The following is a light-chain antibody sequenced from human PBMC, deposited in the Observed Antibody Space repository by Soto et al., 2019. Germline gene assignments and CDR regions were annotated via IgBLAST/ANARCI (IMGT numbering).Light chain of an antibody. J-gene: IGKJ1*01. CDR2: KTS. CDR3: QHWTDSAWT. V-gene: IGKV1-5*03. Sequence: DIHMPQSPSTLSASVGDRVTITCRASQSLTMWLAWDHQKPGKAPNLLIYKTSILESGDPSRFSGSGSGTEFTLTICSRQPDEFATYYGQHWTDSAWTVGQGTKVEVK. CDR1: QSLTMW.